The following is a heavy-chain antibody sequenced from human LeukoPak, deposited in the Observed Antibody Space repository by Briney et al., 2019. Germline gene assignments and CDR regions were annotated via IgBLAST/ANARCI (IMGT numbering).Heavy chain of an antibody. V-gene: IGHV3-74*01. CDR1: GFTFSSYG. Sequence: GGSLRLSCAASGFTFSSYGMHWVRQAPGKGLVWVSRINTDGSSTSYADSVKGRFTISRDNAKNTLYLQMNSLRDEDMAVYYCVRVAGYSYGASLDYWGQGTLVTVSS. D-gene: IGHD5-18*01. J-gene: IGHJ4*02. CDR2: INTDGSST. CDR3: VRVAGYSYGASLDY.